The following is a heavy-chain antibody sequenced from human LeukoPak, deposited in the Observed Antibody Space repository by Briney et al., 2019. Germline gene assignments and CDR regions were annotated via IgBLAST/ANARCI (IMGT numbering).Heavy chain of an antibody. Sequence: GGSLRLSCAVSGFTISSHGMHWVRQAPGKGLEWVAMISYNGNSKYYGDSVKGRFTISRDNSKDTLYLEMDSLRTEDTAVYYCAKDWGSSGWYNYFDPWGQGTLVTVSS. J-gene: IGHJ5*02. V-gene: IGHV3-30*18. CDR2: ISYNGNSK. CDR1: GFTISSHG. CDR3: AKDWGSSGWYNYFDP. D-gene: IGHD6-19*01.